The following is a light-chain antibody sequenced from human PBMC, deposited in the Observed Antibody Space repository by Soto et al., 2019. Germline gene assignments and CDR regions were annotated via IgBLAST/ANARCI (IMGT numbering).Light chain of an antibody. CDR3: QQRRNWPIT. J-gene: IGKJ3*01. V-gene: IGKV3-11*01. CDR1: QSVSSY. Sequence: EIVLTQSPATLSLSPGERATLSCRASQSVSSYLAWYQQKPGQAPRLLIYDVSNRATGIPARFSGSRSGTDFTLTISSLEPEDFAVYYCQQRRNWPITFGPGTRVDIK. CDR2: DVS.